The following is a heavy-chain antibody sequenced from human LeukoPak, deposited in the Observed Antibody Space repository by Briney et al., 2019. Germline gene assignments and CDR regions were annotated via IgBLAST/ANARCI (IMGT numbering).Heavy chain of an antibody. V-gene: IGHV4-31*03. D-gene: IGHD5-12*01. CDR1: GGSISSGGYY. CDR2: IYYSGST. CDR3: AGEIRGYSGYDASYYYCMDV. J-gene: IGHJ6*03. Sequence: SQTLSLTCTVSGGSISSGGYYWSWIRQHPGKGLEWIGYIYYSGSTYYNPSLKSRVTISVDTSKNQFSLKLSSVTAADTAVYYCAGEIRGYSGYDASYYYCMDVWGKGTTVTVSS.